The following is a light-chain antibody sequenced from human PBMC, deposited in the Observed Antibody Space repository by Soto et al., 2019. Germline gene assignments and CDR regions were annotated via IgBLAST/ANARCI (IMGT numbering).Light chain of an antibody. CDR3: AAWDDSLNEVV. J-gene: IGLJ2*01. CDR1: SSNIGRNT. Sequence: QSVLTQPPSASGTPGQRVTISCSGSSSNIGRNTVNWYQQLPGTAPKLLIYSNNQRPSGVPDRFSGSKSGTSASLAISGLQSEDEADYYCAAWDDSLNEVVFGGGTKLTVL. CDR2: SNN. V-gene: IGLV1-44*01.